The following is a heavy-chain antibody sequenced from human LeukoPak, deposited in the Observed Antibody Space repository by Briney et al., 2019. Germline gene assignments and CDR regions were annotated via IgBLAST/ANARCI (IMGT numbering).Heavy chain of an antibody. CDR1: GGTFGSYA. CDR3: ARGVDSSHAFDI. Sequence: SVKVSCKASGGTFGSYAISWVRQAPGQGLEWMGGIIPIFGTANYAQKFQGRVTITTDESTSTAYMELSSLRSEDTAVYYCARGVDSSHAFDIWGQGTTVTVSS. V-gene: IGHV1-69*05. D-gene: IGHD6-13*01. CDR2: IIPIFGTA. J-gene: IGHJ3*02.